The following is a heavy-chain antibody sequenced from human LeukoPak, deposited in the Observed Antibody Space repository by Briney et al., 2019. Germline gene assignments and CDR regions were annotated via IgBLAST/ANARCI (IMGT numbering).Heavy chain of an antibody. Sequence: GGSLRLSCAASGFTFSSYGMHWVRQAPGKGLEWVAVIWYDGSNKYYADSVKGRFTISRDNSKNTLYLQMNSLRAEDTAVYYCAKDALSLIGYYFDYWGQGTLVTVSS. CDR3: AKDALSLIGYYFDY. CDR2: IWYDGSNK. J-gene: IGHJ4*02. CDR1: GFTFSSYG. V-gene: IGHV3-30*02. D-gene: IGHD2-2*03.